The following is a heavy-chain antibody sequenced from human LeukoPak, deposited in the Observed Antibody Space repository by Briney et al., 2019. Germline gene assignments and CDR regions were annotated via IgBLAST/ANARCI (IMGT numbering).Heavy chain of an antibody. J-gene: IGHJ4*02. D-gene: IGHD4-17*01. V-gene: IGHV3-23*01. CDR1: GFTFSSFA. Sequence: AGGSLRLSCAASGFTFSSFAMTWVRQAPGKGLEWVSGISSSGGSTYYADSVKGRFTISRDNSKNTLYLQMNSLRAEDTAVYYCARGLFTGGTYYGYWGQGTLVTVSS. CDR2: ISSSGGST. CDR3: ARGLFTGGTYYGY.